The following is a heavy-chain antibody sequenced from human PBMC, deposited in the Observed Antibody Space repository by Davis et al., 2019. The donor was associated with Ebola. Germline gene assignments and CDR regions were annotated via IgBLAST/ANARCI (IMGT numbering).Heavy chain of an antibody. CDR2: ISVRIIT. V-gene: IGHV3-23*01. CDR3: AKVHPPTTVTTGWFDP. Sequence: GESLKISCAASGFIFSSYAMSWVRQAPGKGLECVSSISVRIITYHADSVKGRFTISRDNSKNTLYLQMNSLRAEDTAVYYCAKVHPPTTVTTGWFDPWGQGTLVTVSS. D-gene: IGHD4-17*01. J-gene: IGHJ5*02. CDR1: GFIFSSYA.